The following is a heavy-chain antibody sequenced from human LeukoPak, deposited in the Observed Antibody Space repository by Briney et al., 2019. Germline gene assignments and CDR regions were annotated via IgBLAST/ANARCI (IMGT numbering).Heavy chain of an antibody. CDR3: ARVGSSWDFDY. J-gene: IGHJ4*02. V-gene: IGHV3-7*01. Sequence: GGSLRLSCAASGFTFSSYWMSWVRQAPGKGLEWVANVKQDGSEKYYVDSVKGRFTISRDNAKNSLYLQMNSLRAEDTAVYYCARVGSSWDFDYWGQGTLVTVSS. CDR1: GFTFSSYW. D-gene: IGHD6-13*01. CDR2: VKQDGSEK.